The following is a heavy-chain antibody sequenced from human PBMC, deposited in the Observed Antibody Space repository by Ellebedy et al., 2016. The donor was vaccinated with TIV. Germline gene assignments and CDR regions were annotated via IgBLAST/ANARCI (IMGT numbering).Heavy chain of an antibody. V-gene: IGHV5-10-1*01. D-gene: IGHD3-22*01. CDR3: ARLNYYDSSGYYPLDY. CDR2: IDPSDSYT. CDR1: GYSFTSYW. J-gene: IGHJ4*02. Sequence: GESLKISCKGSGYSFTSYWISWMRQMPGKGLEWMGRIDPSDSYTNYSPSFQGHVTISADKSISTAYLQWSSLKASDTAMYYCARLNYYDSSGYYPLDYWGQGTLVTVSS.